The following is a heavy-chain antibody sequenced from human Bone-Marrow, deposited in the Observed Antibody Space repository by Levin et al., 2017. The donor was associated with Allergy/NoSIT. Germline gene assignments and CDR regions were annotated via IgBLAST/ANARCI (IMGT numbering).Heavy chain of an antibody. J-gene: IGHJ6*03. CDR3: ARGTWNRDYFVDV. V-gene: IGHV3-30-3*01. Sequence: GESLKISCAASGFTFSSYAMHWVRQAPGKGLGWVAFISNDGNNNYYADSVKGRFTISRDNSKNTLFLQMNSLRPEDTAVYYCARGTWNRDYFVDVWGKGTTVTVSS. CDR1: GFTFSSYA. CDR2: ISNDGNNN. D-gene: IGHD1-1*01.